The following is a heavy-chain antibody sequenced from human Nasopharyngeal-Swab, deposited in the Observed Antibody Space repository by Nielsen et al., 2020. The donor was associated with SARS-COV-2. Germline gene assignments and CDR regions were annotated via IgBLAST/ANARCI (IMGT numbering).Heavy chain of an antibody. D-gene: IGHD6-13*01. Sequence: WIRQPPGKGLEWVGFIRSKAYGGTTEYAASVKGRFTISRDDSKSIAYLQMNSLKTVDTAVYYCTRAEYSSSWSPWSWFDPWGQGTLVTVSS. J-gene: IGHJ5*02. CDR2: IRSKAYGGTT. V-gene: IGHV3-49*02. CDR3: TRAEYSSSWSPWSWFDP.